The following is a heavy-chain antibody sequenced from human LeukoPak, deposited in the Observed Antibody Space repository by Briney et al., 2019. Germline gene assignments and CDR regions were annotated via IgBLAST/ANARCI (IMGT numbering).Heavy chain of an antibody. D-gene: IGHD3-10*01. V-gene: IGHV4-30-4*08. CDR3: ARAYGSGSYALWSKIPPTYYFDY. J-gene: IGHJ4*02. CDR2: IYYSGST. Sequence: LRLSCAASGFTFSSYSMNWVRQAPGKGLEWIGYIYYSGSTYYNPSLKSRVTISVDTSKNQFSLKLSSVTAADTAVYYCARAYGSGSYALWSKIPPTYYFDYWGQGTLVTVSS. CDR1: GFTFSSYS.